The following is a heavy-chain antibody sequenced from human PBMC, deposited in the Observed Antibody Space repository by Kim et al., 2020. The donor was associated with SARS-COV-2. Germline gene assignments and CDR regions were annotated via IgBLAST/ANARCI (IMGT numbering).Heavy chain of an antibody. V-gene: IGHV3-30*18. CDR2: ISYDGSNK. CDR1: GFTFSSYG. CDR3: AKDGSVLGYDSRPSRFDY. J-gene: IGHJ4*02. Sequence: GGSLRLSCAASGFTFSSYGMHWVRQAPGKGLEWVAVISYDGSNKYYADSVKGRFTISRDNSKNTRYLQMNSLRAEDTAVYYCAKDGSVLGYDSRPSRFDYWGQGTLVTVSS. D-gene: IGHD3-22*01.